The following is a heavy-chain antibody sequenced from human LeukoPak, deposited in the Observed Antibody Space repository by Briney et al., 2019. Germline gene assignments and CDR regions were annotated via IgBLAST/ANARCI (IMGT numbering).Heavy chain of an antibody. J-gene: IGHJ3*02. Sequence: RTSETLSLTCTVSRYSFSGGYYWGWIRQPPGKGLEWIGSIYHSGSTYYNPSLKSRVTISVDTSKNQFSLKLSSVTAADTAVYYCARSLVRGVINAFDIWGQGTMVTVSS. CDR1: RYSFSGGYY. CDR2: IYHSGST. CDR3: ARSLVRGVINAFDI. V-gene: IGHV4-38-2*02. D-gene: IGHD3-10*01.